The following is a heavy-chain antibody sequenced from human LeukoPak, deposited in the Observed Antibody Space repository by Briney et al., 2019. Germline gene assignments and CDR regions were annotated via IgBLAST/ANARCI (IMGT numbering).Heavy chain of an antibody. CDR3: ARDSITIFGVAPDYYYMDV. Sequence: GGSLRLSCAASGFTFSSYSMNWVRQAPGKGLEWVSYISSSSSTIYYADSVKGRFTISRDNAKNSLYLQMNSLRAEDTAVYYCARDSITIFGVAPDYYYMDVWGKGTTVTVSS. CDR1: GFTFSSYS. V-gene: IGHV3-48*01. D-gene: IGHD3-3*01. CDR2: ISSSSSTI. J-gene: IGHJ6*03.